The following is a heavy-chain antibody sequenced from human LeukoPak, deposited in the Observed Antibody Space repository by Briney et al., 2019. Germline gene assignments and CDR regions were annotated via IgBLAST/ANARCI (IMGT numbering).Heavy chain of an antibody. J-gene: IGHJ6*02. CDR3: ARVRYGELDV. D-gene: IGHD4-17*01. Sequence: GESLRLSCAASGFTFSSYWMSWVRQAPGKGLEWVSSMSGSGGSTYYADSVKGRFTISRDDSKNTLYLQMNSLRAEDTAVYYCARVRYGELDVWGQGTTVTVSS. CDR2: MSGSGGST. CDR1: GFTFSSYW. V-gene: IGHV3-23*01.